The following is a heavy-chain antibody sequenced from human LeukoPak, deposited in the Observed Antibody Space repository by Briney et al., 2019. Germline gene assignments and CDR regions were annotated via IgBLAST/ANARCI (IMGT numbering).Heavy chain of an antibody. J-gene: IGHJ4*02. CDR1: GDSISSGSYY. D-gene: IGHD2-21*02. V-gene: IGHV4-61*01. Sequence: PSETLSLTCTVSGDSISSGSYYWSWIRQPPGKGLEWIGYIYYSGSTNYNPSLKSRVTISVDTSKNQFSLKLSSVTAADTAVYYCARIMAYCGGDCKSSNDYWGQGTLVTVSS. CDR2: IYYSGST. CDR3: ARIMAYCGGDCKSSNDY.